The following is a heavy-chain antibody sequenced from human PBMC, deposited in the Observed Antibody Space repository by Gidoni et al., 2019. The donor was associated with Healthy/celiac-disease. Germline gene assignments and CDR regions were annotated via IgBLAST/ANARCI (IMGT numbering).Heavy chain of an antibody. CDR3: AKDSQWLARGDAFDI. CDR2: ISWNSGSI. Sequence: EVQLVDSGGVLVQPGRSLRLSCAASGFNFDDYAMHWVRQAPGKGLGWVAGISWNSGSIGYADSVKGRFTISRDNAKNSLYLQMNSLRAEDTALYYCAKDSQWLARGDAFDIWGQGTMVTVSS. J-gene: IGHJ3*02. D-gene: IGHD6-19*01. CDR1: GFNFDDYA. V-gene: IGHV3-9*01.